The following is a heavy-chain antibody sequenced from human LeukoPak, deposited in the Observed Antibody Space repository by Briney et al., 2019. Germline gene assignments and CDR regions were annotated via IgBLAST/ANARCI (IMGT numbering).Heavy chain of an antibody. V-gene: IGHV1-18*01. J-gene: IGHJ4*02. CDR1: GYTFSSYG. D-gene: IGHD5-12*01. CDR2: ISGNNGNT. Sequence: ASVTVSCKASGYTFSSYGIAWVRQAPGQGLEWMGWISGNNGNTNYAQKLQGRVSMTTDTSTTTAYMELRSLTSDDTALYYCARSSLGTITAGPFDYWGQGTLVTVSS. CDR3: ARSSLGTITAGPFDY.